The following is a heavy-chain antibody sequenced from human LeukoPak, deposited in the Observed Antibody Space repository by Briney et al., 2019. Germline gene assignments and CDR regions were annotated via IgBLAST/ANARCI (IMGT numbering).Heavy chain of an antibody. D-gene: IGHD3-10*02. Sequence: GGSLRLSCAASGFTLSSYAMSWVRQAPGKGLEWVSYISSSGSTIYYADSVKGRLTISRDNAKNSLYLQMNSLRAEDTAVYYCAELGITMIGGVWGKGTTVTISS. V-gene: IGHV3-48*03. CDR3: AELGITMIGGV. CDR1: GFTLSSYA. CDR2: ISSSGSTI. J-gene: IGHJ6*04.